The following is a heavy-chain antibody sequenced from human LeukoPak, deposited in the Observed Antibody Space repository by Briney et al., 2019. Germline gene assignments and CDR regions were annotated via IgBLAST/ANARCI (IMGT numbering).Heavy chain of an antibody. CDR3: ARRNIAYSYGTFDY. CDR1: GFTFSSYA. D-gene: IGHD5-18*01. CDR2: ISGSGGST. V-gene: IGHV3-23*01. Sequence: PGGSLRLSCAASGFTFSSYAMSWVRQAPGKGLEWVSAISGSGGSTYYADSVKGRFTISRDNSKNTLYMQMNSLRAEDTALYYCARRNIAYSYGTFDYWGQGTLVTVSS. J-gene: IGHJ4*02.